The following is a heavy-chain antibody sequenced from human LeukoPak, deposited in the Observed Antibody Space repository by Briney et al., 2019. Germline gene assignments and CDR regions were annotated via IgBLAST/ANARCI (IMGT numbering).Heavy chain of an antibody. V-gene: IGHV5-51*01. CDR2: IYPADSDT. Sequence: GESLKISCKGSGYSFASFWIGWVRPMPGKGLEWRGVIYPADSDTRYSPSFQGQVTISADKSTSTAYLQWSTLKASDIAIYYCARQSAAAQYTNWFDPWGQGTLVTVSS. J-gene: IGHJ5*02. CDR3: ARQSAAAQYTNWFDP. CDR1: GYSFASFW. D-gene: IGHD2-2*01.